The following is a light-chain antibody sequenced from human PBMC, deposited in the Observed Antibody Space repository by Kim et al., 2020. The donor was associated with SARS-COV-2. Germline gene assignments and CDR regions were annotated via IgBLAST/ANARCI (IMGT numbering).Light chain of an antibody. J-gene: IGLJ1*01. V-gene: IGLV1-40*01. CDR2: GNS. CDR1: SSNVGACYD. CDR3: QSYDSSLSGSGV. Sequence: VTIDCTGRSSNVGACYDVHWYQQLPGTAPKHLIYGNSNRPAGVPDRFSGSKSGTSASLAITGLQAEDEADYYCQSYDSSLSGSGVFGTGTKVTVL.